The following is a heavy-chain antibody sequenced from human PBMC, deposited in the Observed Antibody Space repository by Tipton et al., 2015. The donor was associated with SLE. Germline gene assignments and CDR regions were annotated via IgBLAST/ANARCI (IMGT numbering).Heavy chain of an antibody. CDR3: ARPESSKWSHPFDI. J-gene: IGHJ3*02. CDR2: IYYSGST. CDR1: GGSIRSSSYY. Sequence: TLSLTCTVSGGSIRSSSYYWGWIRQPPGKGLEWIGSIYYSGSTYYNPSLKSRVTMSVDTSKNQFSLNLSSVTAADTAVYYCARPESSKWSHPFDIWGQGTMVTVSS. D-gene: IGHD6-13*01. V-gene: IGHV4-39*01.